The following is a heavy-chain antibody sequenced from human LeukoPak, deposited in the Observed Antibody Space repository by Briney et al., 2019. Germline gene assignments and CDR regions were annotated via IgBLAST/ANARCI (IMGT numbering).Heavy chain of an antibody. CDR2: IYYSGST. D-gene: IGHD3-22*01. CDR3: ARVRPYYYDSSGYYPFDY. Sequence: PSETLSLTCTVSGGSISSGDYYWSWIRQPPGKGLEWIGYIYYSGSTYYNPSLKSRVTISVDTSKNQFSLNLSSVTAADTAVYYCARVRPYYYDSSGYYPFDYWGQGTLVTVSS. J-gene: IGHJ4*02. V-gene: IGHV4-30-4*01. CDR1: GGSISSGDYY.